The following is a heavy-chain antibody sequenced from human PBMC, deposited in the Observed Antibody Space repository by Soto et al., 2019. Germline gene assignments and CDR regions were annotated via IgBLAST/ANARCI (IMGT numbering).Heavy chain of an antibody. Sequence: TSETLSLTCTVSGGSISSGGYYWSWIRQHPGKGLEWIGYIYYSGSTYYNPSLKSRVTISVDTSKNQFSLKLSSVTAADTAVYYCARVPSNVVVQAARGAFDIWGQGTMVTVSS. CDR1: GGSISSGGYY. V-gene: IGHV4-31*03. CDR2: IYYSGST. J-gene: IGHJ3*02. CDR3: ARVPSNVVVQAARGAFDI. D-gene: IGHD2-2*01.